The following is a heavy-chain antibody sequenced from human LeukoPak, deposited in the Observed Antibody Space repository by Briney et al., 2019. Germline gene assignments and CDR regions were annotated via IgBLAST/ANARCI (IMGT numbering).Heavy chain of an antibody. CDR1: GFTFSRYS. Sequence: QAGGSLRLACAAAGFTFSRYSMRWVRQAAGGGREWVSYISSISSTIYYADSVKGRFPISRDNAKNSLYLQMNSLRDEDPAVYYCASETVGRVAAFDIWGQGPMVTVSS. CDR2: ISSISSTI. J-gene: IGHJ3*02. V-gene: IGHV3-48*02. CDR3: ASETVGRVAAFDI. D-gene: IGHD1-26*01.